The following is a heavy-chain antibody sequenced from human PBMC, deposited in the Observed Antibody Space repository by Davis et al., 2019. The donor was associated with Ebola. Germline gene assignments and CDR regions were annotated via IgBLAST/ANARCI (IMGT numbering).Heavy chain of an antibody. D-gene: IGHD2-15*01. CDR3: ARAGGTYCSGCSCPWDY. Sequence: PGGSLRLSCAASGFTFSSYWMHWVRQAPGKGLVWVSRINSDGSSTSYADSVKGRFTISRDNAKNTLYLQMNRLRAEDTAVYYLARAGGTYCSGCSCPWDYWGQGTLVTVSS. J-gene: IGHJ4*02. CDR1: GFTFSSYW. V-gene: IGHV3-74*01. CDR2: INSDGSST.